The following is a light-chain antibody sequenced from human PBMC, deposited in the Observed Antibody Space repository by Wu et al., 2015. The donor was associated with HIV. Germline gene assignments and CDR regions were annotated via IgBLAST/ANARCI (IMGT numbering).Light chain of an antibody. CDR3: QQYYSSSVT. CDR1: QDIRNF. CDR2: DAS. V-gene: IGKV1-8*01. J-gene: IGKJ4*01. Sequence: AIRMTQSPSSLSASPGDRVTITCRASQDIRNFLAWYQQKPGKAPNLLISDASTLQSGVPSRFSASGSETDFTLTITRLQSEDFATYYCQQYYSSSVTFGRRDQG.